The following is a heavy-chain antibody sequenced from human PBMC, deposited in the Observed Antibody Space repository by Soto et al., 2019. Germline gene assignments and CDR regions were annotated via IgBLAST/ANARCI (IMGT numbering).Heavy chain of an antibody. D-gene: IGHD6-6*01. CDR3: AKDHSISSAADY. CDR2: ISGSGGGT. J-gene: IGHJ4*02. Sequence: QPGGSLRLSCAASGFTFSSYAMSWVRQAPGKGLEWVSAISGSGGGTYYADSVKGRFTISRDNSKNTLYLQMNSLRAEDTAVYYCAKDHSISSAADYWGQGTLVTVSS. CDR1: GFTFSSYA. V-gene: IGHV3-23*01.